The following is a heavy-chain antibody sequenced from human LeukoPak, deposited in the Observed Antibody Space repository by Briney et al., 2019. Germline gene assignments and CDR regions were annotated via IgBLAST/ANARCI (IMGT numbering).Heavy chain of an antibody. J-gene: IGHJ6*03. CDR2: INHSGST. Sequence: PETLSLTCVVYGGSFSGYYWSWIRQPPGKGLEWIGEINHSGSTNYNPSLKSRVTISVDTSKNQFSLKLSSVTAADTAVYYCARDSRSHAGYSNSSSYYYYMDVWGKGTTVTVSS. V-gene: IGHV4-34*01. CDR1: GGSFSGYY. CDR3: ARDSRSHAGYSNSSSYYYYMDV. D-gene: IGHD6-6*01.